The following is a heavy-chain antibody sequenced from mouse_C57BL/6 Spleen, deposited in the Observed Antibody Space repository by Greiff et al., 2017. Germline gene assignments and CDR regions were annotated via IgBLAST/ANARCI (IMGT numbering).Heavy chain of an antibody. J-gene: IGHJ4*01. V-gene: IGHV2-2*01. Sequence: QVQLQQSGPGLVQPSQSLSITCTVSGFSLTSYGVHWVRQSPGKGLEWLGVIWSGGSTDYNAAFISRLSISKDNSTSQVFFKMNSLQADDTAIYYCARIGDGAIDYWGQGTSVTVSS. CDR3: ARIGDGAIDY. CDR2: IWSGGST. CDR1: GFSLTSYG. D-gene: IGHD1-2*01.